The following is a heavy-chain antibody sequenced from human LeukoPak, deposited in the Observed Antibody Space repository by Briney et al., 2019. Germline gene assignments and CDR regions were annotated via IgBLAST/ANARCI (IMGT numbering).Heavy chain of an antibody. D-gene: IGHD3-22*01. CDR3: ARGVTLIVVVIHDWYFDL. CDR2: VYYSGST. J-gene: IGHJ2*01. Sequence: SETLSLTCTVSGGSISSSSYYWGWIRQPPGKGLEWIGSVYYSGSTSYNPSLKSRVTISVDTSKNQFSLKLSSVTAADTAVYYCARGVTLIVVVIHDWYFDLWGRGTVFTVSS. CDR1: GGSISSSSYY. V-gene: IGHV4-39*01.